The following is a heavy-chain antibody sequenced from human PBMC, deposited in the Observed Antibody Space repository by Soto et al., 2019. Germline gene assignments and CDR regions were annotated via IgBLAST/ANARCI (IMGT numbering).Heavy chain of an antibody. D-gene: IGHD3-22*01. CDR3: ASQPNYYDSSGYDYFDY. Sequence: QVQLVQSGAEVKKPGSSVKVSCKASGGTFSSYAISWVRQAPGQGLEWMGGIIPIFGTANYAQKFQGRVTITADESTSTAYMELSSLRSEDTAVYYCASQPNYYDSSGYDYFDYWGQGTRVTVSS. CDR2: IIPIFGTA. CDR1: GGTFSSYA. J-gene: IGHJ4*02. V-gene: IGHV1-69*01.